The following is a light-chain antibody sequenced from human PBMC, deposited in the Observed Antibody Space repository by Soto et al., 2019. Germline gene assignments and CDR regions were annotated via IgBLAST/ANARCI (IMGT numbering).Light chain of an antibody. CDR3: QQYNNWPPTWT. J-gene: IGKJ1*01. CDR1: QTIGSN. CDR2: DAS. Sequence: EIVMTQSPVTLSVSPGERATLSCRASQTIGSNLAWYQQKHGQPPRLLIYDASTRATDVPARFTGSGSATEFTLTISSLQSEHFALYYCQQYNNWPPTWTFGQGTKVDIK. V-gene: IGKV3-15*01.